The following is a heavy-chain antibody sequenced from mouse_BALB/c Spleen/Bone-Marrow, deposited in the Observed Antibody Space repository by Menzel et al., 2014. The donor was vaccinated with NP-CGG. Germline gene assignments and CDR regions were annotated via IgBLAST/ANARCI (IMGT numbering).Heavy chain of an antibody. V-gene: IGHV7-3*02. Sequence: VQLQQSGGGLVQPGGSLRLSCATSGFTFTDYYMSWVRQPPGKALEWLGFIRNKAKGYTSENSASVKGRFTISRDNSQSILYLQMNPLRAEDSATYYCARDINYDIYWYFDVWGAGTTVTVSS. CDR3: ARDINYDIYWYFDV. D-gene: IGHD2-4*01. CDR1: GFTFTDYY. CDR2: IRNKAKGYTS. J-gene: IGHJ1*01.